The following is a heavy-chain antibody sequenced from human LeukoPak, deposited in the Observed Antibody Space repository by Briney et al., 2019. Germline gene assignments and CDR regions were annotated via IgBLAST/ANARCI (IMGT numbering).Heavy chain of an antibody. D-gene: IGHD5-12*01. Sequence: GGSLRLSCAASGFIVSSDYMGWVRQAPGMGLEWVSVIYSAGITYYADSVRGRFTISRDNSKNTLYLQMNSLRAEDTAMYYCARISGYRVSWGQGTLVTVSS. CDR1: GFIVSSDY. V-gene: IGHV3-53*01. CDR3: ARISGYRVS. J-gene: IGHJ5*02. CDR2: IYSAGIT.